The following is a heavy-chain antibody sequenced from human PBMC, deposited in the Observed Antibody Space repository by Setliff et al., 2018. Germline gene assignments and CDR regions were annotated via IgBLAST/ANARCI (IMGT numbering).Heavy chain of an antibody. D-gene: IGHD3-22*01. CDR3: ARDFWPESSGFAFGQ. Sequence: LRLSCAASGFTVSSNYMSWVRQAPGKGLEWVSVIYSGGSTYYADSVKGRFTISRDNSKNTLYLQMNSLRAEDTAVYYCARDFWPESSGFAFGQWGQGTLVTVSS. CDR2: IYSGGST. J-gene: IGHJ4*02. V-gene: IGHV3-66*02. CDR1: GFTVSSNY.